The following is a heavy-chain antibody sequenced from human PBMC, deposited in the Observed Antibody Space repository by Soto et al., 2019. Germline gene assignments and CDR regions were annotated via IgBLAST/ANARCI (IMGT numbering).Heavy chain of an antibody. V-gene: IGHV4-59*08. CDR1: AASITRYQ. CDR3: ARQGFGALNGLVDV. CDR2: VHDSWGP. J-gene: IGHJ6*02. Sequence: PQTLSLTRTVSAASITRYQWTWTRLTPGNAMEWIGYVHDSWGPNYNPSLKSRVAISLDTSKSQFSLKLTSVTATDTAVYYCARQGFGALNGLVDVWGQGTTVT. D-gene: IGHD3-10*01.